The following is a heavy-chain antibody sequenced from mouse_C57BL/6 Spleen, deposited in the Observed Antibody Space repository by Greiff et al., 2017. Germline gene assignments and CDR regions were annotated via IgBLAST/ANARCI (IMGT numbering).Heavy chain of an antibody. Sequence: VQLQQSGAELVRPGASVTLSCKASGYTFTDYAMHWVKQTPVHGLEWIGAIDPETGGTASNQKFKGKAILTADKSSSTAYMELSRLTSEDSAVYYGTRGGVYYGNLYWDLDDWGTGTTVTVSS. CDR2: IDPETGGT. D-gene: IGHD2-1*01. J-gene: IGHJ1*03. CDR1: GYTFTDYA. V-gene: IGHV1-15*01. CDR3: TRGGVYYGNLYWDLDD.